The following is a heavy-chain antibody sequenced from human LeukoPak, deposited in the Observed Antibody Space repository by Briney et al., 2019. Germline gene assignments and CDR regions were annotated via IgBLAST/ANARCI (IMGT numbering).Heavy chain of an antibody. J-gene: IGHJ4*02. V-gene: IGHV3-23*01. Sequence: GGSLRLSCAASGFTFSNFGMNWVRQAPGKGLEWVSIITSGVGITYCADSVKGRFTISRENSKNTLYLQMNSLRAEDTAVYYCAKGDYYDFDYWGQGTLVTVSS. CDR2: ITSGVGIT. CDR3: AKGDYYDFDY. D-gene: IGHD3-10*01. CDR1: GFTFSNFG.